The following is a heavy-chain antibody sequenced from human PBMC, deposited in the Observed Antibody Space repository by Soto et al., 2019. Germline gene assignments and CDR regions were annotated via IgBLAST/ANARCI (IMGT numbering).Heavy chain of an antibody. CDR1: GFTFSSYG. CDR2: ISYDGSNK. CDR3: AKDGQAGIAARFFDY. D-gene: IGHD6-13*01. V-gene: IGHV3-30*18. Sequence: QVQLVESGGGVVQPGRSLRLSCAASGFTFSSYGMHWVRQAPGKGLEWVAVISYDGSNKYYADSVKGRFTISRDNSKNTLYLQMNSLRAEDTAVYYCAKDGQAGIAARFFDYWGQGTLVTVSS. J-gene: IGHJ4*02.